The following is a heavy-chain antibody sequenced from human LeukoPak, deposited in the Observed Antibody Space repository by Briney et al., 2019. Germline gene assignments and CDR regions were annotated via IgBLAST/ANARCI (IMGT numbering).Heavy chain of an antibody. Sequence: ASVKVSCKASGYTFTGYYMHWVRQAPGQGLEWMGWINPNSGGTNYAQKFQGRVTMTRDTSISTAYLELSRLRSDDTAVYYCARDDSSGYYYPYWGQGTLVTVSS. D-gene: IGHD3-22*01. CDR1: GYTFTGYY. J-gene: IGHJ4*02. V-gene: IGHV1-2*02. CDR3: ARDDSSGYYYPY. CDR2: INPNSGGT.